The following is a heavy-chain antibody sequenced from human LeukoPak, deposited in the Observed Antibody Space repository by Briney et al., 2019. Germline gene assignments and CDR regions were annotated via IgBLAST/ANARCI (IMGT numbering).Heavy chain of an antibody. V-gene: IGHV3-66*01. CDR1: GFTVSSNY. D-gene: IGHD5-24*01. CDR2: IYSGGRT. J-gene: IGHJ4*02. Sequence: QPGGSLRLSCAASGFTVSSNYMSWVRQAPGKGLEWVSVIYSGGRTYYADSVKGRFTISRDNSKNALYLQMNSLRAEDTAVYYCARDREMAAFDYWGQGTLVTVSS. CDR3: ARDREMAAFDY.